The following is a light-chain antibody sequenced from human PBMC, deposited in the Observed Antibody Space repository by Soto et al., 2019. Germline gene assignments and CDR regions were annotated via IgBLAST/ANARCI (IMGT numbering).Light chain of an antibody. V-gene: IGKV2-30*01. CDR1: QSLVYSDGNTY. CDR3: QQYGSSLFT. Sequence: DGIMTQSQLSLPVTLGQPASISCRSSQSLVYSDGNTYLNWFQQRPGQSPRRLIYKVSTRDSGVPDRFSGSGSGTDFTLTISRLEPEDFAVYYCQQYGSSLFTFGQGTRLEIK. CDR2: KVS. J-gene: IGKJ5*01.